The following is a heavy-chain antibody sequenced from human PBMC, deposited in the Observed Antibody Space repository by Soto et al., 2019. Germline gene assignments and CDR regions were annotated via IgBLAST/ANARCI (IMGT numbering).Heavy chain of an antibody. V-gene: IGHV3-23*01. D-gene: IGHD6-6*01. CDR2: ISDSGGTT. Sequence: EVQLLESGGSLVQPGGSLRLSCAASGFTFSSYAMSWVRQGPGKGLEWVSAISDSGGTTYYADSVKGRFTISRDNSKSTPYLQMNSLRGEDTAIYYCARSSSSSGPWGQGTLVTVSS. CDR1: GFTFSSYA. CDR3: ARSSSSSGP. J-gene: IGHJ4*02.